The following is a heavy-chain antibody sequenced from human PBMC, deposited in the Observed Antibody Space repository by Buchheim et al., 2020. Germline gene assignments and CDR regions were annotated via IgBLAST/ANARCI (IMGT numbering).Heavy chain of an antibody. CDR3: ARSHTSTVTTWAFGF. D-gene: IGHD4-17*01. V-gene: IGHV1-18*01. CDR2: ISPYNGKT. Sequence: QVQMVQSGTEVKKPGTSVRVSCKSSGYTFTNFGLSWVRQAPGQGLEWMGWISPYNGKTNYALKFRGRVTMTIDASTNTAYMELRGLTSGDTAVYYCARSHTSTVTTWAFGFWGQGT. CDR1: GYTFTNFG. J-gene: IGHJ4*02.